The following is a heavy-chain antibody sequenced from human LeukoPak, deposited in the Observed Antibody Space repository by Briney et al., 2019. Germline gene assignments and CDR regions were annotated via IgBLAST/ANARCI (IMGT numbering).Heavy chain of an antibody. Sequence: PGGSLRLSCAASGFTFSSYAMTWVRQAPGTGLEWVSTISGSGGSTYNADSVKGRFTISRDNSKNTLYLQMNSLRAEDTAVYYCAKDRGSPVVVTAFDYWGQGTLVTVSS. CDR3: AKDRGSPVVVTAFDY. CDR1: GFTFSSYA. CDR2: ISGSGGST. D-gene: IGHD2-21*02. V-gene: IGHV3-23*01. J-gene: IGHJ4*02.